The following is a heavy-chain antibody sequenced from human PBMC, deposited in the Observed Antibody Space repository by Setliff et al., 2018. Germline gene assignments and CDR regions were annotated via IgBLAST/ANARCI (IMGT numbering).Heavy chain of an antibody. CDR1: GYSISSGYI. CDR3: ARDLGHGGDSDY. V-gene: IGHV4-38-2*02. CDR2: IGHTGSI. J-gene: IGHJ4*02. D-gene: IGHD2-21*02. Sequence: SETLSLTCTVSGYSISSGYIWGWIRQPPGKGLAWVGNIGHTGSINYNPSLKSRLNISRDTYKNQVSLKLNSVTATDTAVYYCARDLGHGGDSDYWGQGILVTVSS.